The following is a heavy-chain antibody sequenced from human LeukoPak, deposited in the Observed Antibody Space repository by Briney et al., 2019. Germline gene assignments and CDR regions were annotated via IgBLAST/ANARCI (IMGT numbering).Heavy chain of an antibody. CDR1: GGSINNYY. Sequence: WETLSLTCTVSGGSINNYYWSWIRQPPGKGLEWIGYIYYSGSTNYNPSLKSRVTISVDTSKNQFSLKLNSVTAADTAVYYCARDRITMVRGALRYYGMDVWGQGTTVTVSS. V-gene: IGHV4-59*01. J-gene: IGHJ6*02. D-gene: IGHD3-10*01. CDR3: ARDRITMVRGALRYYGMDV. CDR2: IYYSGST.